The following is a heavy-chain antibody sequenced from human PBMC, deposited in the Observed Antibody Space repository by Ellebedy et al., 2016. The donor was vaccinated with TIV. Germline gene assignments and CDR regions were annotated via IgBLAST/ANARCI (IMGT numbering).Heavy chain of an antibody. CDR2: INHSGTT. CDR3: AREEWSDAD. J-gene: IGHJ4*02. V-gene: IGHV4-34*01. Sequence: MPSETLSLTCAVYGGSFSGYYWNWIRQPPGKGLEWIGEINHSGTTQYNPSLKSRVTISVDSSKNQLSLNLSSVTAADTAVYYCAREEWSDADWGQGTLVTVSS. CDR1: GGSFSGYY. D-gene: IGHD3-3*01.